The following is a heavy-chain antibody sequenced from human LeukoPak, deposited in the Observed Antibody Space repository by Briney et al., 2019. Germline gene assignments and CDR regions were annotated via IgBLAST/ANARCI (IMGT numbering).Heavy chain of an antibody. CDR2: IYYSGST. CDR3: ARVKPAYSSSWDGNFDY. J-gene: IGHJ4*02. V-gene: IGHV4-30-4*01. CDR1: GGSISSGDYY. D-gene: IGHD6-13*01. Sequence: SETLSLTCTVSGGSISSGDYYWSWIRQPPGKGLEWIGYIYYSGSTYYNPSLKSRVTISVDTSKNQFSLKLSSVTAADTAVYYCARVKPAYSSSWDGNFDYWGQGTLVTVSS.